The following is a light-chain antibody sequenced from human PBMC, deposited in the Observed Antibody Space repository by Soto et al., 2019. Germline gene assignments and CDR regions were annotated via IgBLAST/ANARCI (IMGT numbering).Light chain of an antibody. J-gene: IGKJ4*01. V-gene: IGKV1-27*01. CDR3: QSYNNALT. CDR1: QDIHTY. Sequence: DIQMTQSPSSLSASVGDRVTITCRASQDIHTYLAWYQQKPGKVPKVLISAASTLQSGVPSRFRGSGSGTDFTLTITSLQPEDDATYYCQSYNNALTFGGGTKVEFK. CDR2: AAS.